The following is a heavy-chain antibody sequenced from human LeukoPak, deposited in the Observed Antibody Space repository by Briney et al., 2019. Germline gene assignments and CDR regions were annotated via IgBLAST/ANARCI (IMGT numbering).Heavy chain of an antibody. Sequence: PGGSLRLSCAASGFTFSSYGMHWVRQAPGKGLEWVAFIRYDGSNKYYADSVKGRFTISRDNSKNTLYLQMNSLRAEDTTVYYCAADGQDSGSYRSIDPWGQGTLVTVSS. V-gene: IGHV3-30*02. CDR1: GFTFSSYG. J-gene: IGHJ5*02. CDR2: IRYDGSNK. D-gene: IGHD1-26*01. CDR3: AADGQDSGSYRSIDP.